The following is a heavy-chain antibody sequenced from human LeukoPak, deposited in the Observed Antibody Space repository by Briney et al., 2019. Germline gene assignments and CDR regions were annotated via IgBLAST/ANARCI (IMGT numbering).Heavy chain of an antibody. CDR3: ASEFIVGATFDY. J-gene: IGHJ4*02. V-gene: IGHV3-48*03. Sequence: PGGSPRLSCAASGFTFRSYGMNWVRQAPGKGLEWVSYITSSGSTIYYADSVKGRFTISRDNAKTSLYLQMNSLRAEDTAVYYCASEFIVGATFDYWGQGTLVTVSS. CDR2: ITSSGSTI. D-gene: IGHD1-26*01. CDR1: GFTFRSYG.